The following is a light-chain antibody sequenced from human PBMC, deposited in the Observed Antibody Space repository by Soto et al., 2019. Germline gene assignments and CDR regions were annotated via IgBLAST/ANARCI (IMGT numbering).Light chain of an antibody. J-gene: IGLJ1*01. CDR2: DVN. V-gene: IGLV2-14*03. Sequence: QSALTQPASVSGSPGQSITISCTGASTDVDGYDCVSWYQQHPGQAPKLMIYDVNNRPSGVSYRFSGSKSGDTASLTISGLQAEDDADYYCSSYKSSAPFYVFGTGTKVTV. CDR3: SSYKSSAPFYV. CDR1: STDVDGYDC.